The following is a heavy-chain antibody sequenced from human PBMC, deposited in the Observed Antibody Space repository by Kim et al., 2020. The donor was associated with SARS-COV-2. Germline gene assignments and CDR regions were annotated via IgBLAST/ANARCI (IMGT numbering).Heavy chain of an antibody. CDR2: IYYNSST. CDR1: GGSISSSNW. CDR3: AGGASGDTALGGAFDI. J-gene: IGHJ3*02. D-gene: IGHD5-18*01. V-gene: IGHV4-4*02. Sequence: SETLSLTCAVSGGSISSSNWWRWGSQPPGKGLVWIGGIYYNSSTNYNPSLKSRGTITVDKSKNQFSLKLSSVTAAATAVEYCAGGASGDTALGGAFDIWGQGRMVTVSS.